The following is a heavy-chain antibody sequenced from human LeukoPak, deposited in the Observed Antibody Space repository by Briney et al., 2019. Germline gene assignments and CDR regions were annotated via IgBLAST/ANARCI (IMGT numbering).Heavy chain of an antibody. D-gene: IGHD3-22*01. CDR3: ARGEMGRDSSGYFGY. V-gene: IGHV1-2*02. CDR2: INPNSGGT. CDR1: GYTFTGYF. Sequence: ASVTVSCKASGYTFTGYFMHWVRQAPGQGLEWMGWINPNSGGTNYAQKFQGRVTMTRDTSISTAYMELSRLRSDDTAVYYCARGEMGRDSSGYFGYWGQGTLVTVSS. J-gene: IGHJ4*02.